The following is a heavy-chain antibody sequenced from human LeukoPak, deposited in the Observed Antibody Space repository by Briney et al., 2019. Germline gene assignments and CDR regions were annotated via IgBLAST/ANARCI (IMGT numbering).Heavy chain of an antibody. J-gene: IGHJ4*02. CDR3: ARADSSSWYFDY. CDR1: GFTFSSYG. Sequence: GGSLRLSCAASGFTFSSYGMHWVRQAPGKGLEWVAVISYDGSNKYYADSVKGRFTISRDNAKNSLYLQMNSLRDEDTAVYYCARADSSSWYFDYWGQGTLVTVSS. CDR2: ISYDGSNK. V-gene: IGHV3-30*03. D-gene: IGHD6-13*01.